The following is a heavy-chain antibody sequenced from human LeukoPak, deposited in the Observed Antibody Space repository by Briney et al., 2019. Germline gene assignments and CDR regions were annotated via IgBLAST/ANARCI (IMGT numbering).Heavy chain of an antibody. Sequence: PSETLSLTCTVSGGSISSSNYYWGWIRQPPGKGLEWIGSIYYSGSTYYNPSLKSRVTISVDTSKNQFSLKLSSVTAADTAVYYCASSSRYPPFFDYWGQGTLVTVSS. CDR3: ASSSRYPPFFDY. CDR2: IYYSGST. J-gene: IGHJ4*02. V-gene: IGHV4-39*01. CDR1: GGSISSSNYY. D-gene: IGHD6-13*01.